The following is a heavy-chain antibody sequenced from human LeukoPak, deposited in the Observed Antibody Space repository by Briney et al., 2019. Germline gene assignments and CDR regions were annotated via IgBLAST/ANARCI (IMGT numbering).Heavy chain of an antibody. V-gene: IGHV3-15*01. J-gene: IGHJ4*02. D-gene: IGHD1-26*01. CDR3: TTDPVGAAPY. CDR2: IKSKTDGGTT. CDR1: GFTFSNAF. Sequence: GGSLRLSCAASGFTFSNAFMSRVRQAPGKGLEWVGRIKSKTDGGTTDYAAPVKGRFAISRDDSENTLFLQMNSLKTEDTAVYYCTTDPVGAAPYWGQGTLVTVSS.